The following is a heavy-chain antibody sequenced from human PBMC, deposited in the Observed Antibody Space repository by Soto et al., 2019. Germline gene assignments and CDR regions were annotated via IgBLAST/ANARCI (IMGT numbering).Heavy chain of an antibody. CDR3: ARGYLGSFDY. CDR1: GLTFSSYA. D-gene: IGHD7-27*01. V-gene: IGHV3-13*01. J-gene: IGHJ4*02. Sequence: PGGPLRVPWAASGLTFSSYAVHWVRQPTGKGLEWVSVIGSAGDTYYPGSVKGRFTISRENAKNSLYLQMNSLRAGDTAVYYCARGYLGSFDYWGQGTLVTVSS. CDR2: IGSAGDT.